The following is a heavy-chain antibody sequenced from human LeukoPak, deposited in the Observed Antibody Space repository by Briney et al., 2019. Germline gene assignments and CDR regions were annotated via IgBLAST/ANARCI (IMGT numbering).Heavy chain of an antibody. V-gene: IGHV1-69*05. Sequence: SVKVSCKASGYTFTSYGISWVRQAPGQGLEWMGRIIPIFGTANYAQKFQGRVTITTDESTSTAYMELSSLRSEDTAVYYCARAEGSYGDDWFDPWGQGTLVTVSS. CDR2: IIPIFGTA. CDR3: ARAEGSYGDDWFDP. CDR1: GYTFTSYG. D-gene: IGHD4-17*01. J-gene: IGHJ5*02.